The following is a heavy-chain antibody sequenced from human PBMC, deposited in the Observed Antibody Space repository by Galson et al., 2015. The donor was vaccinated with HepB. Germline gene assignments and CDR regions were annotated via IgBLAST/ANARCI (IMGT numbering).Heavy chain of an antibody. Sequence: SLRLSCAASGFSFRSYGMHWVRQAPGKGLEWVSVIRYDGTNEYYADSVKGRFTISRDNSKNTLYLQMNSLRAEDTAVYYCAKESTVTTKNWFDPWGQGTLVTVSS. J-gene: IGHJ5*02. CDR3: AKESTVTTKNWFDP. V-gene: IGHV3-30*02. CDR2: IRYDGTNE. CDR1: GFSFRSYG. D-gene: IGHD4-17*01.